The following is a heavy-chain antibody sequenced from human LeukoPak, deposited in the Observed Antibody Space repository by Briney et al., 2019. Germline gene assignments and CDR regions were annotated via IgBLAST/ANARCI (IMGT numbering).Heavy chain of an antibody. CDR2: IKQDGSEK. D-gene: IGHD2-21*02. V-gene: IGHV3-7*01. CDR3: ARKANDLLVVTATYPFFDY. Sequence: PGGSLRLSCAASGLSFSSFWMSWVRQAPGKGLEWVANIKQDGSEKYYVDSVKGRFTISRDNAKNSLYLQMNSLRAEDTAVYYCARKANDLLVVTATYPFFDYWGQGTLVTVSS. J-gene: IGHJ4*02. CDR1: GLSFSSFW.